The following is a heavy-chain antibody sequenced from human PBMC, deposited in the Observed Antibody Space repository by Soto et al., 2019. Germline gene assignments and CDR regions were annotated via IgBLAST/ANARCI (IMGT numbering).Heavy chain of an antibody. D-gene: IGHD1-1*01. CDR3: AGATGRY. CDR1: GFTVSSNY. CDR2: IYSGGKT. J-gene: IGHJ4*02. Sequence: EVQLVETGGGLIQPGGSLRLSCTASGFTVSSNYMTWVRQAPGKGLEWVSVIYSGGKTYYADSVKGRFTSSRDKSKNTLYLQMNSLRAEDTAVYYCAGATGRYWGQGTLVTVPS. V-gene: IGHV3-53*02.